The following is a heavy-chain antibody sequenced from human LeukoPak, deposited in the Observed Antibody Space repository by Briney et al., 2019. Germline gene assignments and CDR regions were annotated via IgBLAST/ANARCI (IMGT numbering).Heavy chain of an antibody. D-gene: IGHD6-19*01. V-gene: IGHV3-15*01. Sequence: TGGSLRLSCAASGFTFSNAWMSWVRQAPGKGLEWVGRIKSKTDGGTTDYAAPVKGRFTISRDDSKNTLYLQMNSLKTEDTAVYYCTTDFNRGWYKAFDYWGQGTLVTVSS. J-gene: IGHJ4*02. CDR2: IKSKTDGGTT. CDR1: GFTFSNAW. CDR3: TTDFNRGWYKAFDY.